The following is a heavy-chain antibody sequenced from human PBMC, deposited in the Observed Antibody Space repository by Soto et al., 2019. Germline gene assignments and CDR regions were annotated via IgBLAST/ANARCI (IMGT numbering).Heavy chain of an antibody. J-gene: IGHJ5*02. V-gene: IGHV4-34*01. CDR2: INHSGST. CDR3: ARVPTVIPGWFDP. D-gene: IGHD4-4*01. Sequence: QVQLQQWGAGLLKPSETLSLTCAVYGGSFSGYYWCWIRQPPGKGLEWIGEINHSGSTNYNPSLKSRVTISVDTSKNQFSLKLSSVTAADTAVYYCARVPTVIPGWFDPWGQGTLVTVSS. CDR1: GGSFSGYY.